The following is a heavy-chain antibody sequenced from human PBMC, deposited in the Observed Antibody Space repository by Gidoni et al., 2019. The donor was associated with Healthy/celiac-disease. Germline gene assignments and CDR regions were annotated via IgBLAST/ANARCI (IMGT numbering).Heavy chain of an antibody. CDR2: INPNSCGT. V-gene: IGHV1-2*02. CDR3: AREESWTAYFDY. J-gene: IGHJ4*02. Sequence: QVQLVQSGAEVKKPGASVKVSCKASGYTFTGYYMHLVRQAPGQGLEWMGWINPNSCGTNYAQKFQGRVTMTRDTSISTAYMELSRLRSDDTAVYYCAREESWTAYFDYWGQGTLVTVSS. CDR1: GYTFTGYY. D-gene: IGHD6-13*01.